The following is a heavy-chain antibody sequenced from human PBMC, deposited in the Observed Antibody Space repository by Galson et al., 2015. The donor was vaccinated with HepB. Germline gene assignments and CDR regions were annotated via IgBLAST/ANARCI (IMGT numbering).Heavy chain of an antibody. CDR3: ARDGGLYSYGYLWMDY. J-gene: IGHJ4*02. CDR1: GFTFRSSW. Sequence: SLRLSCAASGFTFRSSWMSWVRQPPGKGLESVANINEDGSEKYYVDSVKGRFTISRDNAKNSLYLQMNSLRAEDTALYYCARDGGLYSYGYLWMDYWGQGTLVTVSS. CDR2: INEDGSEK. V-gene: IGHV3-7*03. D-gene: IGHD5-18*01.